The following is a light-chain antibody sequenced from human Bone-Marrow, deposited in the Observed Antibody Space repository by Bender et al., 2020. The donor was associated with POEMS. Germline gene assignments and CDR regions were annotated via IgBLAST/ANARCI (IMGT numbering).Light chain of an antibody. Sequence: SYEVTQPPSVSVSPVQTASITCSGDDLGDKYVAWYQQKPGQSPVLVIYQDTKRPSGIPERFSGSNSGNTATLTISGTQAMEEADYYCQAFDTSSVIFGGGTKLTVL. CDR1: DLGDKY. CDR3: QAFDTSSVI. J-gene: IGLJ2*01. V-gene: IGLV3-1*01. CDR2: QDT.